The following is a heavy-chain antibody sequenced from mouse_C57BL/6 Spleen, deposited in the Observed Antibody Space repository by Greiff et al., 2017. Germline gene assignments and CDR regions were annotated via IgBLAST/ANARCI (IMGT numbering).Heavy chain of an antibody. D-gene: IGHD2-1*01. CDR1: GYTFTSYW. CDR3: ARGGNGNYGDY. CDR2: IYPGSGST. Sequence: QVQLKQSGAELVKPGASVKMSCKASGYTFTSYWITWVKQRPGQGLEWIGDIYPGSGSTNYNEKFKSKATLTVDTSSSTAYMQLSSLTSEDSAVYYCARGGNGNYGDYWGQGTTLTVSS. J-gene: IGHJ2*01. V-gene: IGHV1-55*01.